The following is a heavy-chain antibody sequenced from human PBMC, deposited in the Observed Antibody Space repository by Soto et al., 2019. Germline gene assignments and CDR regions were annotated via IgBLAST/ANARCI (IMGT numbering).Heavy chain of an antibody. J-gene: IGHJ6*02. CDR2: INPRSGGT. D-gene: IGHD4-4*01. CDR3: ARAVRKYSHGVDV. Sequence: QAQLVQSGTEVKKPGASVKVSCKASGYPFTGPYIYWVRQAPGQGLEWMGWINPRSGGTEFAEKLQGRVTVTGDTSIRTVFLELNSLKSDDTGVYFCARAVRKYSHGVDVLGQWTAVLVSS. V-gene: IGHV1-2*02. CDR1: GYPFTGPY.